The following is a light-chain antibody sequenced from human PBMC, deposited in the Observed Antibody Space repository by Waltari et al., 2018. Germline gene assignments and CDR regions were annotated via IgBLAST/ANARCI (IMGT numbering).Light chain of an antibody. CDR3: QQYGSSPPYT. CDR2: GAS. J-gene: IGKJ2*01. CDR1: QSVNSNY. V-gene: IGKV3-20*01. Sequence: EIVLTQSPGTLSLSPGESATLSCRASQSVNSNYLAWYQQKTGQAPRLLIYGASSRATGIPDRFSGSGSGTDFIFTISRLEPEDFAVYYCQQYGSSPPYTFGQGTKLEIK.